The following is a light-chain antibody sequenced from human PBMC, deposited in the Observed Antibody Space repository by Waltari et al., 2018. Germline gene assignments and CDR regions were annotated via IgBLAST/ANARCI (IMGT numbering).Light chain of an antibody. V-gene: IGLV1-40*01. CDR2: GNN. J-gene: IGLJ2*01. Sequence: QSVLTQPPPVSGAPGQRVTIPCTGSSSNIGAPSHVHWYRHLPGPAPRPLIYGNNHRPSGVPDRFSGSKSGTSASLAITGLQAEDEADYYCQSYDSSLSGVVFGGGTKLTVL. CDR3: QSYDSSLSGVV. CDR1: SSNIGAPSH.